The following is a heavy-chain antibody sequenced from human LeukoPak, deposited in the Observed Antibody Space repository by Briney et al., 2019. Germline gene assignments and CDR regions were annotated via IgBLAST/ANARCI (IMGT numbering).Heavy chain of an antibody. CDR1: GYSFTSYW. D-gene: IGHD2-2*01. CDR2: IYPGDSDK. J-gene: IGHJ3*02. Sequence: GESLKISCEGSGYSFTSYWIGWVRQMPGKGLEWMGIIYPGDSDKRYSPSFQGQGTIAPDQSISTAYLQWSSLKASDTAMYYCARHGEDCSSTSCSEGAFDIWGQGTMVTVSS. V-gene: IGHV5-51*01. CDR3: ARHGEDCSSTSCSEGAFDI.